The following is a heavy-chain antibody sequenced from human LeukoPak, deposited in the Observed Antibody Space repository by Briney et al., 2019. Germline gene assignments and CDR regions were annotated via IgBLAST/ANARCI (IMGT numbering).Heavy chain of an antibody. CDR1: GFTFDDYA. D-gene: IGHD2-2*01. CDR3: AKDGEAAARTFDY. Sequence: GRSLRLSCAASGFTFDDYAMHWVRQAPGKGLEWVSGISWNSGSIGYADSVKGRFTISRDNAKNSLYLQMNSLRAEDTALYYCAKDGEAAARTFDYWGQGTLVTVSS. CDR2: ISWNSGSI. V-gene: IGHV3-9*01. J-gene: IGHJ4*02.